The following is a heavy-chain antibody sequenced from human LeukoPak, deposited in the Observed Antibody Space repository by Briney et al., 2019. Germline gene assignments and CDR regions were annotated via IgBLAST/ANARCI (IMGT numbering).Heavy chain of an antibody. CDR3: ARGYYNDYYFDY. CDR2: IYHSGST. CDR1: GGSISSGDYS. V-gene: IGHV4-30-2*01. Sequence: SQTLSLTCTASGGSISSGDYSWSWIRQPPGKGLEWIGYIYHSGSTYYNLSLKSRVTISVDRSKNQFSLKLSSVTAADTAVYYCARGYYNDYYFDYWGQGTLVTVSS. J-gene: IGHJ4*02. D-gene: IGHD3-10*01.